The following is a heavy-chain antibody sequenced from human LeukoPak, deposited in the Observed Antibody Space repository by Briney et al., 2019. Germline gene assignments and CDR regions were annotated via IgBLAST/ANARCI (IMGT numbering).Heavy chain of an antibody. V-gene: IGHV5-51*01. Sequence: GESLKISSKGSGYSFTSYWIGWVRQMPGKGLEWMGIIYPGDSDTRYSPSFQGQVTISADKSISTAYLQWSSLKASDTAMYYCARQTTMVRGPWGWFDPWGQGTLVTVSS. D-gene: IGHD3-10*01. J-gene: IGHJ5*02. CDR1: GYSFTSYW. CDR2: IYPGDSDT. CDR3: ARQTTMVRGPWGWFDP.